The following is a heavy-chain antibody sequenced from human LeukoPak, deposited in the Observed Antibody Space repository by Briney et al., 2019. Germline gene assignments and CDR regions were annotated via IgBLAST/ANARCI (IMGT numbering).Heavy chain of an antibody. CDR1: GGSISSGSYY. J-gene: IGHJ4*02. CDR3: ARGTHDCSGGSCYGY. CDR2: IYTSGST. Sequence: PSQTLSLTCTVSGGSISSGSYYWSWIRQPAGKGLEWIGRIYTSGSTNYNPSLKSRVTISVDTSKNQFSLKLSSVTAADTAVYYCARGTHDCSGGSCYGYWGQGTLVTVSS. D-gene: IGHD2-15*01. V-gene: IGHV4-61*02.